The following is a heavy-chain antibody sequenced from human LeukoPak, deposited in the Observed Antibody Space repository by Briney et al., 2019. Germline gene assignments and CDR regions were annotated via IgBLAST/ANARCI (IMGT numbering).Heavy chain of an antibody. V-gene: IGHV1-18*01. CDR3: ARARTQFGELNSYYGMGV. D-gene: IGHD3-10*01. J-gene: IGHJ6*02. CDR1: GYTFTSYG. CDR2: ISTYSGNT. Sequence: GASVKVSCKASGYTFTSYGISWVRQAPGQGPEWMGWISTYSGNTNYAQKFQGRVTMTSDTSTNTAYMDLRSLRSDDTAVYYCARARTQFGELNSYYGMGVWGQGTTVTVSS.